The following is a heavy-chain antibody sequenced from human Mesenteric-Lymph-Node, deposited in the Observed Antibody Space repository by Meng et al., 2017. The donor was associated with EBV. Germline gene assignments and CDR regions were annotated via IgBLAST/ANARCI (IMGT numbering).Heavy chain of an antibody. D-gene: IGHD3-10*01. V-gene: IGHV4-31*03. Sequence: VHWQESGPGLVQPSETLSLTFTVSGGSSSSGGYYWGWFRQHPGKGLEWIGYIHDSGGTYYNPSLKSRVTISADTSKNQFSLKLSSVTAADTAVYYCARASYGSGSPLGESWFDPWGQGTLVTVSS. CDR3: ARASYGSGSPLGESWFDP. CDR2: IHDSGGT. J-gene: IGHJ5*02. CDR1: GGSSSSGGYY.